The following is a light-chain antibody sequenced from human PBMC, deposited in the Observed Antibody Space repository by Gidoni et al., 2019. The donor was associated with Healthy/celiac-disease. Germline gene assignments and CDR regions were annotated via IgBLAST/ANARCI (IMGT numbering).Light chain of an antibody. CDR3: QQRSNWPMYT. CDR2: DAS. V-gene: IGKV3-11*01. CDR1: QSVSSY. J-gene: IGKJ2*01. Sequence: ILFTPSPATLSLSPGERATLSCRASQSVSSYLAWYQQKPGQAPRLLIYDASNRATGIPARFSGSGSGTDFTPTISSLEPEDFAVYYCQQRSNWPMYTFGQGTKLEIK.